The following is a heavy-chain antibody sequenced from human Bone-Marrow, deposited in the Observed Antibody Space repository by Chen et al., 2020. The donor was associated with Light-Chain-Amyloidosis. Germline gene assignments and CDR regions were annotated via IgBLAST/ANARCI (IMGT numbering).Heavy chain of an antibody. Sequence: QVQLQESGPGLVNPSGTLSLTCAVSGGSISSDHWWSWVRQTPGKGLEWIGEIYRTGTNNYNPSLRSRVTISIDKSKDQFSLRLPSVTAADTALSYCARDQGNATYSFDILGQGTLVTFSS. V-gene: IGHV4-4*02. J-gene: IGHJ4*02. CDR1: GGSISSDHW. CDR2: IYRTGTN. CDR3: ARDQGNATYSFDI.